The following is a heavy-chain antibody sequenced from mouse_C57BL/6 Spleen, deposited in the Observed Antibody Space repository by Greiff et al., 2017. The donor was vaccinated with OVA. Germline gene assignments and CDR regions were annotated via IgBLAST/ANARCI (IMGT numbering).Heavy chain of an antibody. D-gene: IGHD1-1*01. V-gene: IGHV1-55*01. CDR3: ARDYYYGSSYWYFDV. J-gene: IGHJ1*03. CDR1: GYTFTSYW. CDR2: IYPGSGST. Sequence: VQLQQPGAELVKPGASVKMSCKASGYTFTSYWITWVKQRPGQGLEWIGDIYPGSGSTNYNEKFKSKATLTVDTSSSTAYMQLSSLTSEDSAVYYCARDYYYGSSYWYFDVWGTGTTGTVSS.